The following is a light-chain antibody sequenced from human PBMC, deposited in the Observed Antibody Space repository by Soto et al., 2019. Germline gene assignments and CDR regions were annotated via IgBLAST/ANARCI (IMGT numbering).Light chain of an antibody. CDR1: QNINTY. V-gene: IGKV1-39*01. Sequence: DIQMTQSPSSLSASVGDRVTITCRASQNINTYLIWYRQKLGEAPNLLIYGASSLQSGVSPRFSGSGSGTDFTLIISSLQPEELATYFCQQSYSAPPTFGQGTKVEI. J-gene: IGKJ1*01. CDR2: GAS. CDR3: QQSYSAPPT.